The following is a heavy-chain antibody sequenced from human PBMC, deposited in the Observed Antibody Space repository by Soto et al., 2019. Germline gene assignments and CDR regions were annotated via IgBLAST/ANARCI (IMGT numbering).Heavy chain of an antibody. CDR3: AGRCDGTNCLGNFDY. D-gene: IGHD2-2*01. V-gene: IGHV1-69*06. CDR2: IIPIFGTA. Sequence: SVKVSCKASGGTFNNYVINWVRQAPGQGLEWMAGIIPIFGTANYAQKFQGRVTITADKSTSTAYMELNSLRSEDTAVYYCAGRCDGTNCLGNFDYWGQGTLVTVSS. CDR1: GGTFNNYV. J-gene: IGHJ4*02.